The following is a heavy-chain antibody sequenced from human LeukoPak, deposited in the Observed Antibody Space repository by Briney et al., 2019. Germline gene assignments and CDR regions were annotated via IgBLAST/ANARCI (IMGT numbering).Heavy chain of an antibody. D-gene: IGHD2-15*01. CDR1: GFTVSSNY. Sequence: GGSLRLSCAASGFTVSSNYMSWVRQAPGKGLEWVAIIKKNGSEKYYVDSMKGRFTISRDNAKNSLFLQMNSLRAEDTAIYYCTTDTWYSAGHWGQGTLVTVSS. CDR2: IKKNGSEK. J-gene: IGHJ4*02. V-gene: IGHV3-7*03. CDR3: TTDTWYSAGH.